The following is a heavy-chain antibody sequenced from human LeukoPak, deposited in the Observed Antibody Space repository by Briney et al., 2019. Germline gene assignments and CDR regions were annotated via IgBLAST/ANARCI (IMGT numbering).Heavy chain of an antibody. CDR1: GGSIGGYY. CDR3: ARGSSGSYYRGYYYYGMDV. Sequence: PSETLSLTCTVSGGSIGGYYWSWIRQPPGKGLERIAYIYYNGISNYNPSLKSRVTISVDTSKNQFSLKLSSVTAADTAVYYCARGSSGSYYRGYYYYGMDVWGQGTTVTVSS. D-gene: IGHD3-10*01. V-gene: IGHV4-59*12. J-gene: IGHJ6*02. CDR2: IYYNGIS.